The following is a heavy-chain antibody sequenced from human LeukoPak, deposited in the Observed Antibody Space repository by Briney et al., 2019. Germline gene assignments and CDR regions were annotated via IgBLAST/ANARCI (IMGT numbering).Heavy chain of an antibody. V-gene: IGHV3-30*18. J-gene: IGHJ4*02. Sequence: PGRSLRLSCAASGFTFSSYGMHWVRQAPGKGLEWVAVISYDGSNKYYADSVKGRFTISRDNSKNTLYLQMNSLRAEDTAVYYCAKDQDYYFAYWGQGTLVTVSS. CDR3: AKDQDYYFAY. CDR2: ISYDGSNK. CDR1: GFTFSSYG.